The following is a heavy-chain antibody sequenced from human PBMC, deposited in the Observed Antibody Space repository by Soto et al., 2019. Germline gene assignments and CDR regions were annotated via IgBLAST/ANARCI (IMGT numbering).Heavy chain of an antibody. V-gene: IGHV1-18*01. Sequence: ASVKVSCKASGYTFTSYGISWVRQAPGQGLEWMGWISAYNGNTNYAQKLQGRVTMTTDTSTSTAYMELRSLRSDDTAVYYCARDPGPEYYDSSGYYVFDYWGQGTLVTVSS. CDR2: ISAYNGNT. J-gene: IGHJ4*02. D-gene: IGHD3-22*01. CDR1: GYTFTSYG. CDR3: ARDPGPEYYDSSGYYVFDY.